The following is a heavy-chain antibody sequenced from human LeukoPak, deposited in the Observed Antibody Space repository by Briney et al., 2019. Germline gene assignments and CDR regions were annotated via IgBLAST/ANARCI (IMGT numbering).Heavy chain of an antibody. Sequence: PSETLSLTCTVSGGSISSYYWSWIRQPPGKGLEWIGYIYYSGSTNYNPSLKSRVTISVDTSKSQFSLKLSSVTAADTAVYYCARVESDCSGGSCYSYFDYWGQGTLVTVSS. J-gene: IGHJ4*02. D-gene: IGHD2-15*01. CDR1: GGSISSYY. CDR2: IYYSGST. V-gene: IGHV4-59*01. CDR3: ARVESDCSGGSCYSYFDY.